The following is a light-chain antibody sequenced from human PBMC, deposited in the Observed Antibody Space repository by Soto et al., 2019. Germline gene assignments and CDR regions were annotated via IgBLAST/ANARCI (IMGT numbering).Light chain of an antibody. CDR2: EVS. CDR1: SSDVGGYNY. Sequence: QSALTQPASVSGSPGQSITISCTGTSSDVGGYNYVSWYQQHPGKAPKLMIYEVSNRSSGVSNRFSGSKSGNTASLTISGLQAEDEADYYCCSYTSSRTLVFGGGTKVTVL. CDR3: CSYTSSRTLV. V-gene: IGLV2-14*01. J-gene: IGLJ3*02.